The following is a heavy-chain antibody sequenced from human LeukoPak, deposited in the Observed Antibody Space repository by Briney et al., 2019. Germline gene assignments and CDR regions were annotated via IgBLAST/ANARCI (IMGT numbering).Heavy chain of an antibody. Sequence: SETLSLTCTVSGGSISNYYWSWIRQPPGKGLEWIGYIYYSGSTNYNPSLKSRVTISVDTSKNQFSLKLSSVTAADTAVYYCARHKDTAMVIAYFGYWGQGTLVTVSS. J-gene: IGHJ4*02. D-gene: IGHD5-18*01. CDR2: IYYSGST. V-gene: IGHV4-59*08. CDR1: GGSISNYY. CDR3: ARHKDTAMVIAYFGY.